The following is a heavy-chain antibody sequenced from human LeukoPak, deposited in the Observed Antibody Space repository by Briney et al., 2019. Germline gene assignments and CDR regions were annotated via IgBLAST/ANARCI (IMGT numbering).Heavy chain of an antibody. V-gene: IGHV4-39*01. CDR3: ARHAKERRALVGAIDY. CDR1: GGSISSSSYY. Sequence: KPSETLSLTCTVSGGSISSSSYYWGWIRQPPGKGLEWIGRIYYSGSPYYNPSLKSRVTISVDTSKNQFSLKLSSVTAADTAVYYCARHAKERRALVGAIDYWGQGTLVTVSS. J-gene: IGHJ4*02. CDR2: IYYSGSP. D-gene: IGHD1-26*01.